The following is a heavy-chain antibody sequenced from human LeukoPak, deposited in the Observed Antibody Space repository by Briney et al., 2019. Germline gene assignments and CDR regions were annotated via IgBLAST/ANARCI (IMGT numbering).Heavy chain of an antibody. V-gene: IGHV4-34*01. CDR3: AIGITIFGVVYDY. Sequence: SETLSLTCAVYGGSFSGYYRSWIRQPPGKGLEWIGEINHSGSTNYNPSLKSRVTISVDTSKNQFSLKLSSVTAADTAVYYCAIGITIFGVVYDYWGQGTLVTVSS. D-gene: IGHD3-3*01. CDR1: GGSFSGYY. J-gene: IGHJ4*02. CDR2: INHSGST.